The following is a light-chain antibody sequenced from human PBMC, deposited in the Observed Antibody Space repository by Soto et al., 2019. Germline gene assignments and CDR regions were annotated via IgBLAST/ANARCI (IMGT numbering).Light chain of an antibody. Sequence: DLQMTQSPSSLSASVGDTVTITCRASQSITIYLNWYRQKSGRAPELLMYDASTLKSGVPSRFSGSGSGTDFTLTISSLHPEDFATYYCQQTYSNVWTFGQGTKVEI. CDR2: DAS. J-gene: IGKJ1*01. CDR3: QQTYSNVWT. V-gene: IGKV1-39*01. CDR1: QSITIY.